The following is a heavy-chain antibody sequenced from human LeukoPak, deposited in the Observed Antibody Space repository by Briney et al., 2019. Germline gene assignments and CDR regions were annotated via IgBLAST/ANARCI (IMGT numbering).Heavy chain of an antibody. D-gene: IGHD6-6*01. CDR2: ITPSGGST. CDR3: ASYRYGSSFAFDI. Sequence: PGGSLRLPCAASGFTFSDYYMHWVRQAPGKGLEYVSAITPSGGSTYYANSVKGRFTISRDNSKNTLYLQMNSLRAEDTAVYYCASYRYGSSFAFDIWGQGTMVTVSS. J-gene: IGHJ3*02. CDR1: GFTFSDYY. V-gene: IGHV3-64*01.